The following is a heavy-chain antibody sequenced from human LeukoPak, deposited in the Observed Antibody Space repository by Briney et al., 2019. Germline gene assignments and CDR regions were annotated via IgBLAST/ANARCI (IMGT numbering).Heavy chain of an antibody. CDR3: ARTQTGTYSFFDF. CDR2: MSEGGSTT. D-gene: IGHD1-26*01. V-gene: IGHV3-53*01. Sequence: GGSLRLSCAASGFNVSGNYMTWVRQAPGKGLEWVSLMSEGGSTTYYADSVKGRFTISSDNSKNTVYLQMNSLRGEDTAVYYCARTQTGTYSFFDFWGQGSLVTVSS. J-gene: IGHJ4*02. CDR1: GFNVSGNY.